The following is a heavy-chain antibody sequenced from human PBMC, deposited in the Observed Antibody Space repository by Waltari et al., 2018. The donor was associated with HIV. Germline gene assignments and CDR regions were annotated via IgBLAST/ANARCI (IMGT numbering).Heavy chain of an antibody. CDR2: MNASTGNA. J-gene: IGHJ5*02. D-gene: IGHD3-3*01. CDR3: STSRPGAMFGDA. CDR1: GYPFTNYD. V-gene: IGHV1-8*01. Sequence: QGQLVQSGAEVKQSGASVRISCKASGYPFTNYDFNWLRQATGQGLEWMGWMNASTGNAGYAHNFQGRVTMTRDIPINAAYMELSGLTSHDTAVYYCSTSRPGAMFGDAWGQGTLVTVSS.